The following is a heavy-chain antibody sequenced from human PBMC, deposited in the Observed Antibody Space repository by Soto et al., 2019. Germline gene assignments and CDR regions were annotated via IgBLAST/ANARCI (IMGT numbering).Heavy chain of an antibody. CDR3: ASGYDSSGYYSAPDAFDI. J-gene: IGHJ3*02. CDR2: IYSGGST. CDR1: GFTVSSNY. V-gene: IGHV3-53*01. D-gene: IGHD3-22*01. Sequence: GGSLRLSCAASGFTVSSNYMSWVRQAPGKGLEWVSVIYSGGSTYYADSVKGRFTISRDNSKNTLYLQMSSLRAEDTAVYYCASGYDSSGYYSAPDAFDIWGQGTMVTVSS.